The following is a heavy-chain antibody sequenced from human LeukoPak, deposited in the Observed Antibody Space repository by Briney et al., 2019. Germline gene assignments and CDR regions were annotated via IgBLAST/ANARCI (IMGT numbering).Heavy chain of an antibody. J-gene: IGHJ6*03. D-gene: IGHD3-10*01. Sequence: GGSLRLSCAASGFTFSDYCMAWIRQAPGKGLEWVSHISSSGTSILDADSVKGRFTISRDNAKNSLYLLLNSLRAEDTGVYYCVTGKPGPYYYYMDVWGKGTTVTVSS. CDR3: VTGKPGPYYYYMDV. V-gene: IGHV3-11*04. CDR2: ISSSGTSI. CDR1: GFTFSDYC.